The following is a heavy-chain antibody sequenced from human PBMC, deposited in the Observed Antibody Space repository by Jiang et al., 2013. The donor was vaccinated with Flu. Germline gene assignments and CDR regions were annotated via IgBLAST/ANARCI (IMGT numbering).Heavy chain of an antibody. Sequence: QTLSLTCAISGDSVSSNSAAWNWIRQSPSRGLEWLGRTYYRSKWYNDYAVSVKSRITINPDTSKNQFSLQLNSVTPEDTAVYYCARDIAGTPHDYYYYYGMDVWGQGTTVTVSS. J-gene: IGHJ6*02. CDR1: GDSVSSNSAA. CDR2: TYYRSKWYN. V-gene: IGHV6-1*01. D-gene: IGHD6-13*01. CDR3: ARDIAGTPHDYYYYYGMDV.